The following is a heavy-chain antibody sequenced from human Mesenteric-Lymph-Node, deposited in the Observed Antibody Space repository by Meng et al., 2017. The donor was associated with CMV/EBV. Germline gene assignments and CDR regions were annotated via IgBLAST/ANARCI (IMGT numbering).Heavy chain of an antibody. Sequence: GESLKISCEVSGFTISSHSMNWVRQAPGKGLQWVSYISRMSSTVYYADSVKGRFTISRDNSKNTLYLQMNSLRAEDTAVYYCARDREGYYDFWSGYYTLGYFDYWGQGTLVTVSS. CDR3: ARDREGYYDFWSGYYTLGYFDY. J-gene: IGHJ4*02. V-gene: IGHV3-48*01. D-gene: IGHD3-3*01. CDR2: ISRMSSTV. CDR1: GFTISSHS.